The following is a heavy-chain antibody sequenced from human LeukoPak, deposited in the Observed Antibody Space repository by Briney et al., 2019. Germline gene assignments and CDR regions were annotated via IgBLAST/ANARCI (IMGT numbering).Heavy chain of an antibody. D-gene: IGHD3-10*01. Sequence: GASVKVSCKASGYTFTMYYIHWVRQAPGQGLEWMGRIIPILGIANYAQKFQGRVTITADKSTSTAYMELSSLRSEDTAVYYCARVYYYGSGSYPFDPWGQGTLVTVSS. J-gene: IGHJ5*02. CDR2: IIPILGIA. V-gene: IGHV1-69*02. CDR1: GYTFTMYY. CDR3: ARVYYYGSGSYPFDP.